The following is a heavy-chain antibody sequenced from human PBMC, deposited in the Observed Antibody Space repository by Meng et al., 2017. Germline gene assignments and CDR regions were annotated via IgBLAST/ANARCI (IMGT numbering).Heavy chain of an antibody. CDR1: GFTFSSYG. Sequence: LKISCAASGFTFSSYGMHWVRQAPGKGLEWVAVIWYDGSNKYYADSVKGRFTISRDNSKNTLYLQMNSLRAEDTAVYYCARDFAGGDYSYFDYWGQGTLVTVSS. CDR2: IWYDGSNK. J-gene: IGHJ4*02. D-gene: IGHD2-21*02. V-gene: IGHV3-33*01. CDR3: ARDFAGGDYSYFDY.